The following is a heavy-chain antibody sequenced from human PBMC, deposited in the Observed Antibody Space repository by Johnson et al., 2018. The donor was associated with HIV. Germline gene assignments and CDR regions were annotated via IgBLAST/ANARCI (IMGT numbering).Heavy chain of an antibody. CDR2: IYSGGST. D-gene: IGHD1-26*01. Sequence: VQLVESGGGLVQPGGSLRLSCAASGFTVSSNYMSWVRQAPGKGLEWVSVIYSGGSTYYADSVKGRFTISRDNSKNTLYLQMNSLRAEDTAVYYCAKDGGSYGGAFDIWGQGTMVTVSS. CDR3: AKDGGSYGGAFDI. J-gene: IGHJ3*02. CDR1: GFTVSSNY. V-gene: IGHV3-66*01.